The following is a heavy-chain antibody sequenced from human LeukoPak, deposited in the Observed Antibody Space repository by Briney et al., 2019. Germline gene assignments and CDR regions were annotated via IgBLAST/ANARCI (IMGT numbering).Heavy chain of an antibody. D-gene: IGHD3-3*01. V-gene: IGHV4-61*02. J-gene: IGHJ4*02. CDR2: VFTSGKT. CDR3: AREVPVSLRFLEWENFDS. CDR1: GVSMTIGGYY. Sequence: SETLSLTCTVSGVSMTIGGYYWTWIRQPAGKGLEWLGRVFTSGKTDYNPSLKSRLTISLETSENQFSLKLTSVTAADTAVYFCAREVPVSLRFLEWENFDSWGQGPLVTVSS.